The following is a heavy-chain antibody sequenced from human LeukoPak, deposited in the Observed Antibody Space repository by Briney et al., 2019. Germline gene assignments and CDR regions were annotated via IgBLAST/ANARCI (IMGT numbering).Heavy chain of an antibody. CDR2: IKQDGSEK. CDR3: ARDTPLGELPGVSDY. CDR1: GFTFSSYW. D-gene: IGHD1-26*01. Sequence: PGGSLRLSCAASGFTFSSYWMSWVRQAPGKGLEWVANIKQDGSEKYYVDSVKGRFTISRDNAKNSLYLQTNSLRAEDTAVYYCARDTPLGELPGVSDYWGQGTLVTVSS. J-gene: IGHJ4*02. V-gene: IGHV3-7*01.